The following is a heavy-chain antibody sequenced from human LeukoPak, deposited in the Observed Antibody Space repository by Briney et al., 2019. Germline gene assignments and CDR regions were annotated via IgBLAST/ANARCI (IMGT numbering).Heavy chain of an antibody. D-gene: IGHD1-26*01. CDR3: ARGRKGGTYKYYFDY. J-gene: IGHJ4*02. Sequence: GGSLRLSCAGSGFSFSTYALHWVRQAPGKGLEYVSGISSNGGYIYYSNSVKGRFTISRDNSKNTVYLQMGSLRAEDMAVYYCARGRKGGTYKYYFDYWGQGTLVTVSS. CDR1: GFSFSTYA. V-gene: IGHV3-64*01. CDR2: ISSNGGYI.